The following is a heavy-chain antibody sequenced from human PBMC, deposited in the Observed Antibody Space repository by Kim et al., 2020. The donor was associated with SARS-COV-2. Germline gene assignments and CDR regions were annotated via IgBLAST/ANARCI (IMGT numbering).Heavy chain of an antibody. CDR3: VKEIIQSGLVWFSDGMDV. V-gene: IGHV3-64D*06. CDR1: GFTFSSYA. J-gene: IGHJ6*02. CDR2: INNNGGST. Sequence: GGSLRLSCSASGFTFSSYAMHWVRQAPGKGLQYVSAINNNGGSTYYADSVKGRFTISRDNSKNTLYLQMSSLRVEDTAVYYCVKEIIQSGLVWFSDGMDVWGQGTTVTVSS. D-gene: IGHD3-10*01.